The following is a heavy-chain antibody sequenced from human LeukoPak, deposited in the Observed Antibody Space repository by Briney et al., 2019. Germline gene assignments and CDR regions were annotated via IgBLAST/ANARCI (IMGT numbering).Heavy chain of an antibody. CDR1: GGSISSGSYY. CDR2: IYYTGST. J-gene: IGHJ4*02. CDR3: ARAKPPYSSGWYFSFDY. V-gene: IGHV4-39*07. D-gene: IGHD6-19*01. Sequence: PSETLSLTCAVSGGSISSGSYYWGWIRQPPGKGLEWIGSIYYTGSTYYNPSLKSRVTISVDTSKNQFSLKLSSVTAADTAVYYCARAKPPYSSGWYFSFDYWGQGTLVTVSS.